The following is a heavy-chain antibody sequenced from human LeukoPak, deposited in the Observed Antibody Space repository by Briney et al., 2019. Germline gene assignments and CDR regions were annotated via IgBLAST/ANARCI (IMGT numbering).Heavy chain of an antibody. J-gene: IGHJ4*02. V-gene: IGHV3-23*01. CDR3: AKGFVPDYYGSGAFDY. Sequence: GGSLRLSCAASGFTFSSYAMSWVRQASGKGLEWVSAISGSGGSTYYADSVKGRFTISRDNSKNTLYLQMNSLRAEDTAVYYCAKGFVPDYYGSGAFDYWGQGTLVTVSS. CDR2: ISGSGGST. D-gene: IGHD3-10*01. CDR1: GFTFSSYA.